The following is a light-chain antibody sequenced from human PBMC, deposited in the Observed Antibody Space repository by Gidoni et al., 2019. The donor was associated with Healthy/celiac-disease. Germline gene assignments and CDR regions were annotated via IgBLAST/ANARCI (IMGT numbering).Light chain of an antibody. V-gene: IGKV1-39*01. CDR2: AAS. J-gene: IGKJ2*01. CDR3: QQSYSTPRT. Sequence: DRQMTQSPSSLSASVGDRVTITCRASQSISSYLNWYQQKPGKAPKLLIYAASSLQSGVPSRFSGSGAGTDFTLTISSLQPEDFATYYCQQSYSTPRTFGQXTKLEIK. CDR1: QSISSY.